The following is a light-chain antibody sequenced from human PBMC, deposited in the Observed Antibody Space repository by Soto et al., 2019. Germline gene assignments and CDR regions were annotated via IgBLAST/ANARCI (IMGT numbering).Light chain of an antibody. J-gene: IGKJ3*01. Sequence: EVVLTQSPGTLSLSPGERATLSCRASQSVAANYLAWYQQKRGQAPRLLIYGASSRATGIPDRFSGSGSGTDFTLTISSLEPEDFSVYYCHQYETAPLTFGPGTKVDIK. V-gene: IGKV3-20*01. CDR1: QSVAANY. CDR2: GAS. CDR3: HQYETAPLT.